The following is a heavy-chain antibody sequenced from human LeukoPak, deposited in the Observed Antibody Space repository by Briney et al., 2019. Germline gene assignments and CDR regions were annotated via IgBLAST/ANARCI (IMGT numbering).Heavy chain of an antibody. CDR1: GFTVSSSY. J-gene: IGHJ4*02. Sequence: PGGSLRLSCAASGFTVSSSYMSWVRQAPGKGLEWVSIISSAGTTYYADSVKGRFTISRDNSKNTVYLQVNSLRDEDTAVYYCARDLHPSHFDSWGQGTLVTVSS. CDR2: ISSAGTT. V-gene: IGHV3-66*01. CDR3: ARDLHPSHFDS.